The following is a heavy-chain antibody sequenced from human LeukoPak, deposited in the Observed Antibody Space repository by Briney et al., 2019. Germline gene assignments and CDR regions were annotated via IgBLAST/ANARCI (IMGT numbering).Heavy chain of an antibody. CDR1: GYTFTSYY. J-gene: IGHJ6*03. CDR3: ARTRSGGPYYYYYMDV. V-gene: IGHV1-2*02. CDR2: INPNSGGT. D-gene: IGHD2-15*01. Sequence: GASVKVSCKASGYTFTSYYMHWVRQAPGQGLEWMGWINPNSGGTNYAQKLQGRVTMTTDTSTSTAYMELRSLRSDDTAVYYCARTRSGGPYYYYYMDVWGKGTTVTVSS.